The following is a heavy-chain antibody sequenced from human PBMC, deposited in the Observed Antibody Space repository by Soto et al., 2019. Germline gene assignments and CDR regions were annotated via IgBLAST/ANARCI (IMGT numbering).Heavy chain of an antibody. CDR3: AREHYYGSGRLPTHDRSDY. V-gene: IGHV4-34*01. J-gene: IGHJ4*02. D-gene: IGHD3-10*01. CDR1: GGSFSGYY. CDR2: INHSGST. Sequence: SETLSLTCAVYGGSFSGYYWSWIRQPPGKGLEWIGEINHSGSTNYNPSLKSRVTISVDTSKNQFSLKLSSVTAADTAVYYCAREHYYGSGRLPTHDRSDYWGQGTLVTVSS.